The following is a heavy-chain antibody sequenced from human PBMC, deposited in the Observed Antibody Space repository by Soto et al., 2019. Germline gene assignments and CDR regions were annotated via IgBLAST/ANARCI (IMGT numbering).Heavy chain of an antibody. Sequence: QVQLVESGGGVVQPGRSLRLSCAASGFTFSSYGMHWVRQAPGKGLEWVAVIWYDGSNKYYADSVKGRFTISRDNSKNTLYLQMNSLRAEDTAVYYCARDSHVMVPFYYGMDVWGQGTTVTVSS. J-gene: IGHJ6*02. V-gene: IGHV3-33*01. CDR3: ARDSHVMVPFYYGMDV. CDR1: GFTFSSYG. CDR2: IWYDGSNK. D-gene: IGHD3-10*01.